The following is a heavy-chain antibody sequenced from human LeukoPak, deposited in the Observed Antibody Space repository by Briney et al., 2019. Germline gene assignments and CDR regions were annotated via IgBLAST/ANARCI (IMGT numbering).Heavy chain of an antibody. CDR1: GGSFSGYY. J-gene: IGHJ4*02. CDR2: INHSGST. V-gene: IGHV4-34*01. D-gene: IGHD3-22*01. CDR3: ARGITMIVD. Sequence: SETLSLTCAVYGGSFSGYYWSWIRQPPGKGLEWIGEINHSGSTNYNPSLKSRVTISVDTSKNQFSLKLSSVTAADTDVYYCARGITMIVDWGQGTLVTVSS.